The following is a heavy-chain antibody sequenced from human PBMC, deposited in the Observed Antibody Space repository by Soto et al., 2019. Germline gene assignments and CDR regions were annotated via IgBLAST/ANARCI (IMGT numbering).Heavy chain of an antibody. CDR1: GFTVSSNY. J-gene: IGHJ4*02. V-gene: IGHV3-53*04. CDR2: IYSGSST. CDR3: ASGERRSDGYNGLGYFDY. D-gene: IGHD5-12*01. Sequence: PGGSLRLSCAASGFTVSSNYMSWVRQAPGKGLEWVSVIYSGSSTYYADSVKGRFTISRHNSKNTLYLQMNSLRAEDTAVYYCASGERRSDGYNGLGYFDYWGQGTLVTVSS.